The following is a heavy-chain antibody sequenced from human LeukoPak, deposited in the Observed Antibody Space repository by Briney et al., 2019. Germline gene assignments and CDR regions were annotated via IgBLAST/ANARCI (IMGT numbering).Heavy chain of an antibody. D-gene: IGHD2-15*01. J-gene: IGHJ4*02. CDR2: IRSSGGRT. Sequence: GGSLRLSCAASGFIFSSYAMSWIRQAPGKGLEWVSAIRSSGGRTYYADSVKGRFTISRDTSKNTLYLQMNSLRAEDTAVYYCAKGYCSGGSCYSGLFDYWGQGTLVTVSS. CDR1: GFIFSSYA. V-gene: IGHV3-23*01. CDR3: AKGYCSGGSCYSGLFDY.